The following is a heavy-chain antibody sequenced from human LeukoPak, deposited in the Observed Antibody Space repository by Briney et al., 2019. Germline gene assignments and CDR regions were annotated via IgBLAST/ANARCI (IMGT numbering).Heavy chain of an antibody. CDR1: GFTFSSYW. CDR2: IKQEGSEK. CDR3: ARESLGVVADGVYNWFDP. Sequence: GGSLRLSCAASGFTFSSYWMSGVPEAPGKGRECGANIKQEGSEKYYVDSVKGRFTISRDNAKNTQSLQMNSLSAEDTAVSYRARESLGVVADGVYNWFDPWGPGTLVTVSS. V-gene: IGHV3-7*01. D-gene: IGHD2-15*01. J-gene: IGHJ5*02.